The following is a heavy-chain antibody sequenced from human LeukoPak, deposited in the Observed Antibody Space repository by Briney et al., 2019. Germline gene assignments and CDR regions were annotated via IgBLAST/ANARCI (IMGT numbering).Heavy chain of an antibody. V-gene: IGHV4-4*07. Sequence: PSETLSLTCTVSGGSISSYYWSWIRQPAGKGLEWIWRIYTSGSTNYNPSLKSRVTMSVDTSKNQFSLKLSCVTAADTAVYYCAREKSSGWYGDAFDIWGQGTMVTVSS. CDR2: IYTSGST. D-gene: IGHD6-19*01. CDR3: AREKSSGWYGDAFDI. CDR1: GGSISSYY. J-gene: IGHJ3*02.